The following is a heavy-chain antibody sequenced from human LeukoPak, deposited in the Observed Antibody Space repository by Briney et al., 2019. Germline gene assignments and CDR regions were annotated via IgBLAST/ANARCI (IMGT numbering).Heavy chain of an antibody. Sequence: GESLQISCKGSGYSFTNSWISWVRRMPGKGREWMGRIDPSDSYTNYSPSFQGHVTISADKSISTAFLQLNSLKASDTAMYYCATRYTTSWSIAYWGQGTLVTVSS. D-gene: IGHD6-13*01. J-gene: IGHJ4*02. CDR2: IDPSDSYT. CDR3: ATRYTTSWSIAY. CDR1: GYSFTNSW. V-gene: IGHV5-10-1*01.